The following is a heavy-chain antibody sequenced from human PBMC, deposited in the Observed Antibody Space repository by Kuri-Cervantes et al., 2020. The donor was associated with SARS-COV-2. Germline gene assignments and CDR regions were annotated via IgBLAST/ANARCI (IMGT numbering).Heavy chain of an antibody. CDR1: GGSFSGYY. V-gene: IGHV4-34*01. D-gene: IGHD6-6*01. CDR3: ARVLGSSAGYWFDP. J-gene: IGHJ5*02. Sequence: SQTLSLTCAVYGGSFSGYYWSWIRQPPGKGLEWIGEINHSGSTNYNPSLKSRVTISVDTSKNQFSLKLSSVTAADTAVYYCARVLGSSAGYWFDPWGQGTLVTVSS. CDR2: INHSGST.